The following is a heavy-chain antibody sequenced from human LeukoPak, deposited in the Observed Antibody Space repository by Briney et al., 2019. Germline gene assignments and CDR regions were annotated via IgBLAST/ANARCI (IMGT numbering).Heavy chain of an antibody. D-gene: IGHD2-21*02. CDR1: GGTFSSFA. CDR3: AREFFCGGDCYFFDY. V-gene: IGHV1-69*13. J-gene: IGHJ4*02. CDR2: IIPIFGTA. Sequence: ASVKVSCKASGGTFSSFAISWVRQAPGQGLEWMGGIIPIFGTANYAQKFQGRVTITADESTSTAYMELSSLRSEDTAVYYCAREFFCGGDCYFFDYWGQGTLVTVSS.